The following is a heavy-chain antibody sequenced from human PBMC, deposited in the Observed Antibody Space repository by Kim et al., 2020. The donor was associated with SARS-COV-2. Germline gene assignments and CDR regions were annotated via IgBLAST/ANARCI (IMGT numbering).Heavy chain of an antibody. CDR2: INHSGST. J-gene: IGHJ4*02. Sequence: SETLSLTCAVYGGSFSGYYWSWIRQPPGKGLEWIGEINHSGSTNYNPSLKSRVTISVDTSKNQFSLKLSSVTAADTAVYYCARGPRVTYFDYWGQGTLVTVSS. CDR3: ARGPRVTYFDY. V-gene: IGHV4-34*01. CDR1: GGSFSGYY. D-gene: IGHD3-10*01.